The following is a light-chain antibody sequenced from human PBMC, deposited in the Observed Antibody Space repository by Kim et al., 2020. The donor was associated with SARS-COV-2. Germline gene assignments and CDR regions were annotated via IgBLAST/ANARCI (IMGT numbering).Light chain of an antibody. J-gene: IGLJ2*01. CDR1: TSNIGNDY. V-gene: IGLV1-51*01. Sequence: GQKVTISCHGSTSNIGNDYVSWYQQLPGTAPKLLIYANDKRPSGIPDRFSGSKSGTSATLGITGLQTGDEADYFCGTWDTRLKVGVFGGGTRLTVL. CDR3: GTWDTRLKVGV. CDR2: AND.